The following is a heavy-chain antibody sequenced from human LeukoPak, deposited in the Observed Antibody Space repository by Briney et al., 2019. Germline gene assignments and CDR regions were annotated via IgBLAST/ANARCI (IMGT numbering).Heavy chain of an antibody. CDR3: ARDIYCSSTSCYGNAFDI. CDR2: ISYDGSNK. V-gene: IGHV3-30*04. J-gene: IGHJ3*02. D-gene: IGHD2-2*01. Sequence: GGSLRLSCAASGFTFSSYAMHWVRQAPGKGLEWVAVISYDGSNKYYADSVKSRFTISRDNSKNTLYLQMNSLRAEDTAVYYCARDIYCSSTSCYGNAFDIWGQGTMVTVSS. CDR1: GFTFSSYA.